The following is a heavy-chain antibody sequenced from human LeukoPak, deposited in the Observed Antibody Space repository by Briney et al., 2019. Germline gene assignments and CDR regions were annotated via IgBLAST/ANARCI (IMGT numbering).Heavy chain of an antibody. Sequence: GGSLRLSCAASGFTFSDYYMSWIRQAPGKGLEWVSYISSSRSDTKYADSVKGRFTISRDNAKNSLYLQMNSLRAEDTAVYYCARDRLWEVGVTPYFAYWGQGTLVTVSS. CDR2: ISSSRSDT. D-gene: IGHD1-26*01. V-gene: IGHV3-11*05. CDR1: GFTFSDYY. J-gene: IGHJ4*02. CDR3: ARDRLWEVGVTPYFAY.